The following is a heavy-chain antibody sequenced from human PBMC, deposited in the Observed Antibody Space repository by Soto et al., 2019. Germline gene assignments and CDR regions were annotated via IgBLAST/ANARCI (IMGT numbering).Heavy chain of an antibody. CDR1: GGSISSSSYY. D-gene: IGHD3-16*02. CDR3: ASLHSMITFGGVIVGYYYYYMDV. CDR2: IYYSGST. Sequence: SETLSLTCTVSGGSISSSSYYWGWIRQPPGKGLEWIGSIYYSGSTYYNPSLKSRVTISVDTSKNQFSLKLSSVTAADTAVYYCASLHSMITFGGVIVGYYYYYMDVWGKGTTVTVSS. V-gene: IGHV4-39*01. J-gene: IGHJ6*03.